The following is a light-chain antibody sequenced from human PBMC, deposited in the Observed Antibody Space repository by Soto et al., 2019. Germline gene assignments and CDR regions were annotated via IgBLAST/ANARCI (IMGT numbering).Light chain of an antibody. CDR2: DDS. V-gene: IGKV1-5*01. Sequence: DIQMTQSPSTLSASVGDRVTITCRASQSVSGWLAWYQQKPGEAPKLLIYDDSALPRGVPSRFSGSGSGTKFTLTIARLQTDEFATYDCQQYETFSGTVGPGTKGDIK. CDR1: QSVSGW. CDR3: QQYETFSGT. J-gene: IGKJ1*01.